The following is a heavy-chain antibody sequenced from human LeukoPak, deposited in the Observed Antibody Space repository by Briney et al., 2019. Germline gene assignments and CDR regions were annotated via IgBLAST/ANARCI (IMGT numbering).Heavy chain of an antibody. J-gene: IGHJ4*02. V-gene: IGHV3-48*04. CDR2: ISSSSSTI. CDR1: GFTFSSYS. Sequence: GGSLRLSCAASGFTFSSYSMNWVRQAPGKGLEWVSYISSSSSTIYYADSVKGRFTISRDNAKNSLYLQMNSLRAEDTAVYYCARLGDTAMVRRDYWGQGTLVTVSS. CDR3: ARLGDTAMVRRDY. D-gene: IGHD5-18*01.